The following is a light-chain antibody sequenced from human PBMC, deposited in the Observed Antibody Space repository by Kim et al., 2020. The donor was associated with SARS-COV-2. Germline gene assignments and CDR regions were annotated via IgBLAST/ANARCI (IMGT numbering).Light chain of an antibody. Sequence: PGERVTLSSRASQSVSSSYVTWYQQKPGQAPRLLIYGASTRATGIPARFSGSGSGTDFTLTISSLQPEDFAVYYCQQDYNLPRTFGQGTKVDIK. J-gene: IGKJ1*01. CDR1: QSVSSSY. CDR3: QQDYNLPRT. CDR2: GAS. V-gene: IGKV3D-7*01.